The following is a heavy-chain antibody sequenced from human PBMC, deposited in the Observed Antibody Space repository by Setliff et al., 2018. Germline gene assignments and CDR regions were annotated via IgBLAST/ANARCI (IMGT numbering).Heavy chain of an antibody. CDR2: IYHSGST. CDR3: ARSGGIAMARRDIFDI. CDR1: GDSITSTSYC. J-gene: IGHJ3*02. Sequence: SETLSLTCTVSGDSITSTSYCWGWIRQPPGKGLEWIGSIYHSGSTYYNQSLKSQISISVDTSNNQFSMKLSYVTAADTAVYYCARSGGIAMARRDIFDIWGQGTVVTVSS. D-gene: IGHD6-19*01. V-gene: IGHV4-39*07.